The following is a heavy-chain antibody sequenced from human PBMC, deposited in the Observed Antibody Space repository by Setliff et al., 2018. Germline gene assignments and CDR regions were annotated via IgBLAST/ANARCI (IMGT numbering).Heavy chain of an antibody. V-gene: IGHV3-7*04. CDR2: IKQDGSEK. J-gene: IGHJ4*01. Sequence: GSLRLSCAASGFTFTDYWMTWVRQAPGKGLEWVANIKQDGSEKYYVDSVKGRFTISRDNAKNSLYLQMNSLRAEDTAVYYCARGGYSYGYWGHGTLVTVS. CDR1: GFTFTDYW. CDR3: ARGGYSYGY. D-gene: IGHD5-18*01.